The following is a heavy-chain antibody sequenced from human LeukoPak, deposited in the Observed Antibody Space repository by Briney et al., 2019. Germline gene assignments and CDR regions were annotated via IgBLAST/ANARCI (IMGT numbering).Heavy chain of an antibody. V-gene: IGHV1-69*05. D-gene: IGHD6-13*01. CDR1: GGTFSSYA. CDR2: IIPIFGTA. CDR3: ARENRFSSTDWFDP. Sequence: SVKVSCKASGGTFSSYAISWVRRAPGQGLEWMGGIIPIFGTANYAQKFQGRVTITTDESTSTAYMELSSLRSEDTAVYYCARENRFSSTDWFDPWGQGTLVTVSS. J-gene: IGHJ5*02.